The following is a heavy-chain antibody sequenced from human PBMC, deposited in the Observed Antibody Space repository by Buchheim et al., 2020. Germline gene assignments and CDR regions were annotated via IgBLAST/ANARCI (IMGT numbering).Heavy chain of an antibody. V-gene: IGHV3-74*02. CDR3: ARGGGSGKLDY. CDR2: IYSDGTNT. J-gene: IGHJ4*02. CDR1: GFIFSNYW. Sequence: VQLVESGGGVVQPGGSLRLSCAASGFIFSNYWMHWVRQAPGKGLVWVSLIYSDGTNTNYADSVKGRITISRDNAKSTLYLQMNSLRAEDTAVYYCARGGGSGKLDYWGQG. D-gene: IGHD5-24*01.